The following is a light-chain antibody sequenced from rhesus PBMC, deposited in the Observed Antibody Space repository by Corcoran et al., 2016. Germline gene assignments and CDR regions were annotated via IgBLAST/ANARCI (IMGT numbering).Light chain of an antibody. CDR3: LQHNTFPLT. V-gene: IGKV1-28*01. CDR2: TAA. CDR1: QDISSY. Sequence: DIQMTQSPSSLSASVGDTVPITCRASQDISSYLNWFQQKPGNAPKPLFHTAATLETGVPSRFSGSGSGTVFTLNISGLQPEDFATYYCLQHNTFPLTFGGGTKVEIK. J-gene: IGKJ4*01.